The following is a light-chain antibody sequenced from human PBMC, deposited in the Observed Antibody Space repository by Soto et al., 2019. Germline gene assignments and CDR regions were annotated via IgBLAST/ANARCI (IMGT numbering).Light chain of an antibody. J-gene: IGLJ2*01. CDR1: SSDVGGHNY. Sequence: QSVLTQSPSASGSPGQSVTISCTGTSSDVGGHNYVSWYQHHPGKAPKLIIFEVSNRPSGISDRFSGFKSANTAYLTISGVQPEDEADYHCSSYTTIKTVVFGGGTKLTVL. CDR3: SSYTTIKTVV. V-gene: IGLV2-14*01. CDR2: EVS.